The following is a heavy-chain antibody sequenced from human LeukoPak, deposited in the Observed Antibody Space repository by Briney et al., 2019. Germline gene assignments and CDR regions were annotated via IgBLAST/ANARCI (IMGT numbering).Heavy chain of an antibody. CDR3: ARLPKYSRPLDY. V-gene: IGHV1-8*01. CDR1: GYTFTSYD. Sequence: SVKVSCKASGYTFTSYDINWVRQATEQGLGWMGWMNTNSGNTAYAKKVQGRVTMSRDTSISTAYMELSSLRSEDTAVYYCARLPKYSRPLDYWGQGTLVTVSS. D-gene: IGHD6-6*01. CDR2: MNTNSGNT. J-gene: IGHJ4*02.